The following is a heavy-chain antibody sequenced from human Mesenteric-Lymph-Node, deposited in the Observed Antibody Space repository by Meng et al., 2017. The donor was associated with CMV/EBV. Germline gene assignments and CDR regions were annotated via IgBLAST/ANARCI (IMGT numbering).Heavy chain of an antibody. CDR3: ARGVEPGGLRIRFRYFDL. CDR2: IDASGSA. J-gene: IGHJ2*01. V-gene: IGHV4-34*01. CDR1: SGYY. Sequence: SGYYRSGIQQPARMGQEFIGKIDASGSAYYTASLKGRVTISVDTTKNQLYLKMSSVNAADTAVYYCARGVEPGGLRIRFRYFDLWGRGTLVTVSS. D-gene: IGHD4-17*01.